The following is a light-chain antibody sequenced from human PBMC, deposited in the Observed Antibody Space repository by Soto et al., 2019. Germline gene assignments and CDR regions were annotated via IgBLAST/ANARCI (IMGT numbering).Light chain of an antibody. CDR3: HQYGRSPWT. J-gene: IGKJ1*01. CDR1: QSISSF. V-gene: IGKV1-39*01. CDR2: AAS. Sequence: DIQMTQSPSSLSASVGDRVTITCRASQSISSFLNWYQQKPGKAPKVLIYAASRLESGVPSRFSGSGSGTDFTLTISRVEPEDFAVYYCHQYGRSPWTLGQGTKVDIK.